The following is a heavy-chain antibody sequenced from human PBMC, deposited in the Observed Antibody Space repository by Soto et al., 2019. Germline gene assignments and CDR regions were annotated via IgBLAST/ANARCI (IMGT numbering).Heavy chain of an antibody. CDR3: ALKVVTYYDN. CDR2: INPAGGTT. V-gene: IGHV1-46*01. Sequence: QVQLVQSGAEVKKPGASVRISCRASGYSFTSTYVHWVRQAPGQGPEWMGIINPAGGTTYYAQKFQGRLTITSDTSTDTFFMDLNGLTSEDTAVYFCALKVVTYYDNWGQGTLLTVSS. J-gene: IGHJ4*02. D-gene: IGHD2-21*02. CDR1: GYSFTSTY.